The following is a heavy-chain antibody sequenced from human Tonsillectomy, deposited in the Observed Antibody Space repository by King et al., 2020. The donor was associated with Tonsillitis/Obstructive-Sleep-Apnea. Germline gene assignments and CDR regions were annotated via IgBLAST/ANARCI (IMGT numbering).Heavy chain of an antibody. CDR3: TSDGRSAYMDV. J-gene: IGHJ6*03. CDR2: IKSKTDGGTT. V-gene: IGHV3-15*01. CDR1: GFTFSNAW. D-gene: IGHD6-6*01. Sequence: VQLVESGGGLVKPGGSLRLSCAASGFTFSNAWMSWVRQAPGKGLEWVGRIKSKTDGGTTDYAAPVKGRFTISRDDSKNMLSLQMNSLKTEDTAVYYCTSDGRSAYMDVWGKGTTVTVSS.